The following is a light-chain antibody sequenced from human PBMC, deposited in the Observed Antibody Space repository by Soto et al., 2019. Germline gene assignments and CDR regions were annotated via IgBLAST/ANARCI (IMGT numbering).Light chain of an antibody. CDR3: QQYGRSPTT. V-gene: IGKV3-20*01. Sequence: EIVLTQSPGTLSLSPGERATLSCIASQSVTSNVVAGYQQTTGQAPRLLFFGASMRAIGMPVRFSGSGSVTAFTLTISRLEPEDSAVYHCQQYGRSPTTFGQGTKVDIK. CDR2: GAS. CDR1: QSVTSNV. J-gene: IGKJ1*01.